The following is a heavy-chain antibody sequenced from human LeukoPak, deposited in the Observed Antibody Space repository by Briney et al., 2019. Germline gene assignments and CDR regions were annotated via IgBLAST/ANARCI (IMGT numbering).Heavy chain of an antibody. D-gene: IGHD6-13*01. J-gene: IGHJ4*02. V-gene: IGHV4-39*07. CDR2: IYYNGST. Sequence: SETLSLTCTVSGGSISSSSDYWGWIRQTPGKGLQWIGSIYYNGSTYYNPSLKSRVTISVDTSKNQFSLKLSSVTAADTAVYYCARDSRDESFDYWGQGTLVTVSS. CDR1: GGSISSSSDY. CDR3: ARDSRDESFDY.